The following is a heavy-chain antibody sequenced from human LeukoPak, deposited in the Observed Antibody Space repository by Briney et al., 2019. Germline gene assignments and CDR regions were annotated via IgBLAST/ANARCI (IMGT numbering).Heavy chain of an antibody. CDR3: ARGFKEYRRGSGSYRYFDY. Sequence: PSETLSLTCTVSGGSVSSGSYYWSWIRQPPGKGLEWIGYIYYSGSTNYNPSLKSRVTISVDTSKNQFSLKLSSVTAADTAVYYCARGFKEYRRGSGSYRYFDYWGQGTLVTVSS. CDR1: GGSVSSGSYY. CDR2: IYYSGST. D-gene: IGHD3-10*01. J-gene: IGHJ4*02. V-gene: IGHV4-61*01.